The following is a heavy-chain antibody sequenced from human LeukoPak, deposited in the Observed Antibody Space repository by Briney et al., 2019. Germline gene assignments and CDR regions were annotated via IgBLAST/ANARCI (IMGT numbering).Heavy chain of an antibody. CDR3: ARVIAVAAPFDY. Sequence: GASVKVSCKASGGTFSSYAISWVRQAPGQGLEWMGGIIPIFGTANYAQKFQGRVTITADESTSTAYMELSSLRSEDTAVYYCARVIAVAAPFDYWGQGTLVTVSS. J-gene: IGHJ4*02. D-gene: IGHD6-19*01. V-gene: IGHV1-69*13. CDR1: GGTFSSYA. CDR2: IIPIFGTA.